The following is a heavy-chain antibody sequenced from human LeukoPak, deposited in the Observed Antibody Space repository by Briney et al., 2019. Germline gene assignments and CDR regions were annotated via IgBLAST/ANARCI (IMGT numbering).Heavy chain of an antibody. J-gene: IGHJ4*02. CDR3: ARGSSVVALD. CDR1: GFTFSSYE. V-gene: IGHV3-74*01. D-gene: IGHD2-15*01. CDR2: ITSEGSST. Sequence: PGGSLRLSCAASGFTFSSYELNWVRQAPGKGLVWVSRITSEGSSTSYADSVKGRFTISRDNAKNMLYLQMNSLRAEDTAVYYCARGSSVVALDWGQGTLVTVSS.